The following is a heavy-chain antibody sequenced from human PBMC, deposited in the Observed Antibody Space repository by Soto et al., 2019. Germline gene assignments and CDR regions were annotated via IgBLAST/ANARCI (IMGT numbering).Heavy chain of an antibody. CDR1: GGSFSGYY. J-gene: IGHJ4*02. CDR2: INHSGST. Sequence: PSETLSLTCAVYGGSFSGYYWSWIRQPPGKGLEWIGEINHSGSTNYNPSLKSRVTISVDMSKNQFSLKLSSVTAADTAVYYCAREGSGYNFWGQGTQVTVSS. CDR3: AREGSGYNF. V-gene: IGHV4-34*01. D-gene: IGHD5-12*01.